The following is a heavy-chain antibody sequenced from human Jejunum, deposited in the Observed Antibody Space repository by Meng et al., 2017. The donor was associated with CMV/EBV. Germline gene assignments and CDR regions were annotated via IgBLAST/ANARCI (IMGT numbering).Heavy chain of an antibody. CDR1: GFTFSTYG. Sequence: SCAASGFTFSTYGMTWVRQAPGKGLEWVANIKQDGSEKYYVDSVKGRSTISRDNAKNSLFLQMNSLRAEDTAMYYCARNARGSGYWGQGTLVTVSS. CDR2: IKQDGSEK. D-gene: IGHD3-10*01. J-gene: IGHJ4*02. V-gene: IGHV3-7*01. CDR3: ARNARGSGY.